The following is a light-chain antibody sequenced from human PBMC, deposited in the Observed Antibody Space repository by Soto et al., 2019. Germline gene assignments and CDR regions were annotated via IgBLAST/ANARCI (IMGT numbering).Light chain of an antibody. CDR2: GNN. CDR1: SSNIGAGYD. CDR3: QSYDSSLNNV. Sequence: QSVLTQPPSVSGAPGQRVAISCTGSSSNIGAGYDVHWYQQLPGTAPKLLIYGNNNRPSGVPDRFSGSKSGTSASLAITGLQAEDEADYYCQSYDSSLNNVFGSGTKGTGL. J-gene: IGLJ1*01. V-gene: IGLV1-40*01.